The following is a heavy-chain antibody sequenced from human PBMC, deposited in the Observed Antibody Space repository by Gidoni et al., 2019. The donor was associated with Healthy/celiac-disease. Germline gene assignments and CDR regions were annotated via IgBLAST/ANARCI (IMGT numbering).Heavy chain of an antibody. CDR3: ARGAPLLWFGEFNWFDP. Sequence: QVQLQPWGAGLLKPSETLSLTCAVYGGSFSGYYWSWIRQPPGKGLEWVGEIKHSGSTNYNQSLMSRVTISVDTAKNQFSLKLSSVTAADTAVYYCARGAPLLWFGEFNWFDPLGQGTLFTVSA. V-gene: IGHV4-34*01. D-gene: IGHD3-10*01. CDR1: GGSFSGYY. CDR2: IKHSGST. J-gene: IGHJ5*02.